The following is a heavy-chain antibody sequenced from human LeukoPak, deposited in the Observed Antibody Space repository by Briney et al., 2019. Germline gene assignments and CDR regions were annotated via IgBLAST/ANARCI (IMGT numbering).Heavy chain of an antibody. Sequence: PGGSLRLSCEASGFTFDDDAMSWVRQAPGKGLEWVSDINWNGDNTNYAESVEGRFTISRDNAKNALFLQMNSLRAEDTAVYYCATSPLAGSWGQGTLVTVSS. CDR1: GFTFDDDA. D-gene: IGHD3-10*01. CDR3: ATSPLAGS. J-gene: IGHJ4*02. V-gene: IGHV3-20*04. CDR2: INWNGDNT.